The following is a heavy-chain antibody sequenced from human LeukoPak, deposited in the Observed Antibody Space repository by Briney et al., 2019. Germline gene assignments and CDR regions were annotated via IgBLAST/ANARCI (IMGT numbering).Heavy chain of an antibody. CDR3: ARVGDGYNELNF. V-gene: IGHV3-7*01. D-gene: IGHD5-24*01. CDR1: GFTFRSYW. J-gene: IGHJ4*02. CDR2: INQDGSEK. Sequence: GGSLRLSCAASGFTFRSYWMSWVRQAPGKGLEWVASINQDGSEKYYVDSVNGRFTISRDNAKNSVSLQMNSLRAADMAVYYCARVGDGYNELNFWGQGTLVT.